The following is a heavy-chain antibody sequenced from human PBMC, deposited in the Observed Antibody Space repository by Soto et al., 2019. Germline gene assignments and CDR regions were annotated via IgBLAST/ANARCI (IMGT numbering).Heavy chain of an antibody. J-gene: IGHJ6*02. V-gene: IGHV3-53*01. CDR3: ASGYTAMVNYYYGMDV. CDR2: IYSGGST. CDR1: GFTVSSNY. D-gene: IGHD5-18*01. Sequence: GGSLRLSCAASGFTVSSNYMSWVRQAPGKGLEWVSVIYSGGSTYYADSVKGRFTISRDNSKNTLYLQMNSLRAEDTAVYYCASGYTAMVNYYYGMDVWGQGTTVIVS.